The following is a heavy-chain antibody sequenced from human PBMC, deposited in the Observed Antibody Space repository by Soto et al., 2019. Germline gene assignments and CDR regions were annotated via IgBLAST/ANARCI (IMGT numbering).Heavy chain of an antibody. D-gene: IGHD4-4*01. CDR2: IYYSGST. CDR1: GGSVSIYY. CDR3: ARHSNRNYGLYYFDY. V-gene: IGHV4-59*08. J-gene: IGHJ4*02. Sequence: SETLSVTCTVSGGSVSIYYWSWIRKSPGKGLEWIGYIYYSGSTKYKPSLKSRVTISVDTSKNQFSLKVTSATAADTAVYYCARHSNRNYGLYYFDYWGLGALVTVSS.